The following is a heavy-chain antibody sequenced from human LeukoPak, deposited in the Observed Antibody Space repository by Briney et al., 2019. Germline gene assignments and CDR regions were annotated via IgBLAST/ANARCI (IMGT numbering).Heavy chain of an antibody. Sequence: GGSLRLSCVASGYTFSSLGMHWVRQAPGKGLEWVAVISSDGSKKNYADSVKGRLTLSRDNSKNTVYLQVDSLRTEDTAVYYCARGRQYSFDYLIDYWGQGTLVTVSS. D-gene: IGHD3-9*01. CDR1: GYTFSSLG. J-gene: IGHJ4*02. CDR2: ISSDGSKK. V-gene: IGHV3-30*03. CDR3: ARGRQYSFDYLIDY.